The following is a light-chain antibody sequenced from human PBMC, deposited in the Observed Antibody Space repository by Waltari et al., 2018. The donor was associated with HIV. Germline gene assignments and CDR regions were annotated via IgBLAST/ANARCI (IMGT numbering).Light chain of an antibody. V-gene: IGKV1-39*01. CDR2: TAS. CDR3: QQSYSTPVT. J-gene: IGKJ3*01. CDR1: QSISNY. Sequence: DIQMTQSPSALSASVGARVTITCRARQSISNYLNWVQQRPGKAPKPLIYTASILHSGVPSRFSGSGSGTDFTLTISSLQPEDFATYYCQQSYSTPVTFGPGTNVAI.